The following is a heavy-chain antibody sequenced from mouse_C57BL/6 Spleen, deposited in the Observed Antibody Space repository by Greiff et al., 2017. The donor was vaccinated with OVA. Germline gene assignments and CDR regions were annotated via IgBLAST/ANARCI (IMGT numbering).Heavy chain of an antibody. J-gene: IGHJ3*01. CDR3: TRSSMVTSWFAY. V-gene: IGHV1-15*01. CDR2: IDPETGGT. Sequence: QVQLQQSGAELVRPGASVTLSCKASGYTFTDYEMHWVKQTPVHGLEWIGAIDPETGGTAYNQKFKGKAILTADKSSSTAYMALRSLTSEDSAVYYCTRSSMVTSWFAYWGQGTLVTVSA. CDR1: GYTFTDYE. D-gene: IGHD2-2*01.